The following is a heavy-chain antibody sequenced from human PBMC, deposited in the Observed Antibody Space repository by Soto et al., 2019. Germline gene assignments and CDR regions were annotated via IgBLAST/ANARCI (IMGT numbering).Heavy chain of an antibody. V-gene: IGHV1-18*01. CDR3: ARDRIRLMGGDY. CDR1: GYTLTSYG. Sequence: ASVKVSCKASGYTLTSYGISWVRLAPGQGLEWMGWISAYNGNTNYAQKFQGRVTMTTDTSTSTAYMELRSLRFDDTAVYYCARDRIRLMGGDYWGQGTLVTVSS. CDR2: ISAYNGNT. J-gene: IGHJ4*02. D-gene: IGHD1-20*01.